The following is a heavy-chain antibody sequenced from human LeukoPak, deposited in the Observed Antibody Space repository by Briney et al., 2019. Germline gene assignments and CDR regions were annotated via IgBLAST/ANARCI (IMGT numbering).Heavy chain of an antibody. D-gene: IGHD6-19*01. J-gene: IGHJ2*01. CDR1: GFTVSSNY. CDR3: ARVGRLIAVAGTWYFDP. CDR2: IYSGGST. Sequence: GGSLRLSCAASGFTVSSNYMSWVRQAPGKGLEWVSVIYSGGSTYYADSVKGRFTISRDNSKNTLYLQMNSLRAEDTAVYYCARVGRLIAVAGTWYFDPWGRGTLVTVSS. V-gene: IGHV3-53*01.